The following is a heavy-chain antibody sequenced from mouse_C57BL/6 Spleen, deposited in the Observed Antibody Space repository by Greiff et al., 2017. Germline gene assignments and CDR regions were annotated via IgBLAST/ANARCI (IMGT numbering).Heavy chain of an antibody. CDR1: GYTFTSYW. D-gene: IGHD2-4*01. Sequence: QVQLQQPGAELVRPGSSVKLSCKASGYTFTSYWMHWVKQRPIQGLEWIGNIDPSDSETHYNQKFKDKATLTVDKSSSTAYMQLSSLTSEDSAVYYRATYDYGAWFAYWGQGTLVTVSA. CDR3: ATYDYGAWFAY. CDR2: IDPSDSET. V-gene: IGHV1-52*01. J-gene: IGHJ3*01.